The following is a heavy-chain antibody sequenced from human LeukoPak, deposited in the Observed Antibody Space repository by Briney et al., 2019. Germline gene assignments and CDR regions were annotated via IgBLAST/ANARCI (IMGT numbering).Heavy chain of an antibody. J-gene: IGHJ4*02. V-gene: IGHV3-73*01. CDR1: GFSFSVST. CDR2: IRDKAESYAT. CDR3: TRGLTGTTFGDY. Sequence: PGGSLKLSCAASGFSFSVSTMHWVRQASGKGLEWVGRIRDKAESYATVYAASVKGRFTISRDDSQNTAYLQLNSLRSDDTAVYYCTRGLTGTTFGDYWGQGTLVTVSS. D-gene: IGHD1-7*01.